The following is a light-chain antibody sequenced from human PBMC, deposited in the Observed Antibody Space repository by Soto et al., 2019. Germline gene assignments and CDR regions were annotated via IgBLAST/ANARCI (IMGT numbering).Light chain of an antibody. J-gene: IGLJ6*01. CDR1: SSDIGGYKY. CDR3: CSYTSSTSLV. V-gene: IGLV2-14*03. Sequence: QSALTQPASVSGSPGQSITISCTGTSSDIGGYKYVSWYQQHPGKVTKLLIYDVNNRPSGVSDRFSGSKSGNTASLTISGLQAEDEAEYYCCSYTSSTSLVFGGETKVTVL. CDR2: DVN.